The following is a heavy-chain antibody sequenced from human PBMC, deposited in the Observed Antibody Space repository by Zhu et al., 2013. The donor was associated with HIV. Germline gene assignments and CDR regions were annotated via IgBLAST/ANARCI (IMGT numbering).Heavy chain of an antibody. CDR2: ISYDGSNK. CDR1: GFTFSSYG. CDR3: AREHFVSCAGGVCYKGDYYYAMDV. D-gene: IGHD2-8*02. V-gene: IGHV3-30*03. Sequence: VQLVESGGGVVQPGRSLRLSCAVSGFTFSSYGMDWVRQTPGKGLEWVALISYDGSNKYYADSVKGRFTISRDNSKNTLYLQMNSLIAEDTAVYYCAREHFVSCAGGVCYKGDYYYAMDVWGQGTTVTVSS. J-gene: IGHJ6*02.